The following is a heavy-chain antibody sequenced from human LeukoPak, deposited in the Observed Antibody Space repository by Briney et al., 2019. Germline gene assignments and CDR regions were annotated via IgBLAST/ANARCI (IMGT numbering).Heavy chain of an antibody. CDR1: GFTFSNYW. CDR2: INSDGSST. CDR3: AKTRYDYGVGFDY. D-gene: IGHD4-17*01. V-gene: IGHV3-74*01. Sequence: GGSLRLSCAASGFTFSNYWMHRVRQAPGKGLVWVSRINSDGSSTSYADSVKGRFTISRDNAKNTLFLQMNSLRAEDTAVYYCAKTRYDYGVGFDYWGQGTLVTVSS. J-gene: IGHJ4*02.